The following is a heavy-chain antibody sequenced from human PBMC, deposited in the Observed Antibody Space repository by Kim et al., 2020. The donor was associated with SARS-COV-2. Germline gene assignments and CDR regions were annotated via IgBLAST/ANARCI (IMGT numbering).Heavy chain of an antibody. CDR3: ARDEYGI. CDR2: RSNYI. D-gene: IGHD4-17*01. V-gene: IGHV3-21*01. J-gene: IGHJ4*02. Sequence: RSNYIYYADSVKGRFTISGDNAKNSLYLEMISLRAEDTAVYYGARDEYGIWGQGTLVTVSS.